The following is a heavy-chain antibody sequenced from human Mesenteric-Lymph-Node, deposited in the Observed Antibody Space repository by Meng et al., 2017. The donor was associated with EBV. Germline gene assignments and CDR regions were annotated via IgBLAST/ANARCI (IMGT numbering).Heavy chain of an antibody. CDR3: AKDARYDSGI. Sequence: LVESGGGLVHPGGSLRLSCAASGFTFSSYDSYAMNWVRRAPGKGLEWVSGISGSNSRTYYADSVKGRFTISRDDSKNTLYLQMNSLRAEDTAIYYCAKDARYDSGIWGQGTLVTVSS. D-gene: IGHD3-10*01. V-gene: IGHV3-23*04. J-gene: IGHJ4*02. CDR1: GFTFSSYDSYA. CDR2: ISGSNSRT.